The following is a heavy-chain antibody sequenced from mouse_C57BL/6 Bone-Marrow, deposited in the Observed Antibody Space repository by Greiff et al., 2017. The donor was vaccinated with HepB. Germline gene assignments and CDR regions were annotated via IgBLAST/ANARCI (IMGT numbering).Heavy chain of an antibody. Sequence: VQLQQSGAELVKPGASVKLSCKASGYTFTSYWMQWVKQRPGQGLEWIGEIDPSDSYTNYNQKFKGKATLTVDTSSSTAYMQLSSLTSEDSAVYYCARGITTVVAPMGYWGQGTSVTVSS. CDR3: ARGITTVVAPMGY. V-gene: IGHV1-50*01. CDR2: IDPSDSYT. J-gene: IGHJ4*01. CDR1: GYTFTSYW. D-gene: IGHD1-1*01.